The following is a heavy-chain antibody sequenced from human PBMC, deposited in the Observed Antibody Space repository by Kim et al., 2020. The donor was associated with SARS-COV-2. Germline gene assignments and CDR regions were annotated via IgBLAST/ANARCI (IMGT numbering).Heavy chain of an antibody. CDR3: ARGDSSGQYGVGWYFDL. CDR1: GGSISSGGYY. Sequence: SETLSLTCTVSGGSISSGGYYWSWIRQHPGKGLEWIGYIYYSGSTYYNPSLKSRVTISVDTSKNQFSLKLSSVTAADTAVYYCARGDSSGQYGVGWYFDLWGRGTLVTVSS. CDR2: IYYSGST. V-gene: IGHV4-31*03. D-gene: IGHD3-22*01. J-gene: IGHJ2*01.